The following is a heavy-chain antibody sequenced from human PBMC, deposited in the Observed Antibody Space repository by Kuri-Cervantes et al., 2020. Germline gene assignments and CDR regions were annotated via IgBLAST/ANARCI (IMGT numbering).Heavy chain of an antibody. CDR2: IRYDGSNK. CDR1: GFTFSSYS. J-gene: IGHJ6*03. Sequence: GGSLRLSCAASGFTFSSYSMNWVRQAPGKGLEWVAFIRYDGSNKYYADSAKGRFTISRDNSKNTLYLQMNSLRAEDTAVYHCARAGRGYQYYYYMDVWGNGTTVTVSS. D-gene: IGHD5-12*01. CDR3: ARAGRGYQYYYYMDV. V-gene: IGHV3-30*02.